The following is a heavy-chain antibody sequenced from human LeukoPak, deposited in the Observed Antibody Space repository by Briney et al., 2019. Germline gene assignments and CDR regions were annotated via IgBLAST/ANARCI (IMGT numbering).Heavy chain of an antibody. Sequence: GGSLRLSCAASGFTFSSYAMSWVRQAPGKGLEWVSAISGSGGSTYYADSVKGRFTISRDNSKNTLYLQMNSLRAEDTAVYYCATKSAQTVVPADVSLFDYWGQGTLVTVSS. CDR3: ATKSAQTVVPADVSLFDY. J-gene: IGHJ4*02. CDR1: GFTFSSYA. V-gene: IGHV3-23*01. D-gene: IGHD2-2*01. CDR2: ISGSGGST.